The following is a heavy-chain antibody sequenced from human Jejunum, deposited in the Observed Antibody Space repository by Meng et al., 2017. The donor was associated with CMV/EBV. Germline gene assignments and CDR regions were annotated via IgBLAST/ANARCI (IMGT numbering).Heavy chain of an antibody. CDR2: INWKGVST. CDR1: FSFGSYW. Sequence: FSFGSYWLSWVRQVPGKGLEWVSGINWKGVSTGYADSVKGRFTISRDNAKKSVFLQMNSLTAEDTALYHCARGPGGGQYYYGLDVWGQGTTVTVSS. J-gene: IGHJ6*02. D-gene: IGHD1-14*01. CDR3: ARGPGGGQYYYGLDV. V-gene: IGHV3-20*01.